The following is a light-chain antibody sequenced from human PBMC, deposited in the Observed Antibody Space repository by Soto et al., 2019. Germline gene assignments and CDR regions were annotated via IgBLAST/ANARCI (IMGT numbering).Light chain of an antibody. CDR3: QHYNSYSEP. Sequence: DIQMTQSPSTLSASVGDRVTITCRASQSVYSWLALYQQKPGKAPKLLIYKASTLKSGVPSRFSGSGSGTEITLTISRLPPDDFATYYCQHYNSYSEPCGQGTKG. CDR2: KAS. V-gene: IGKV1-5*03. CDR1: QSVYSW. J-gene: IGKJ1*01.